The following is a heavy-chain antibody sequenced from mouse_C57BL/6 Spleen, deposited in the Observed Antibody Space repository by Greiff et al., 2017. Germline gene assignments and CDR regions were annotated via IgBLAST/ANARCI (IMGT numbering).Heavy chain of an antibody. CDR3: ARSDYSNSHYAMDY. D-gene: IGHD2-5*01. J-gene: IGHJ4*01. CDR1: GFNIKDYY. CDR2: IDPEDGET. Sequence: VQLQQSGAELVKPGASVKLSCTASGFNIKDYYMHWVKQRTEQGLEWIGRIDPEDGETKYAPKFPGKATITADTSSNTAYLQLSSLTSEDTAVYYCARSDYSNSHYAMDYWGQGTSVTVSS. V-gene: IGHV14-2*01.